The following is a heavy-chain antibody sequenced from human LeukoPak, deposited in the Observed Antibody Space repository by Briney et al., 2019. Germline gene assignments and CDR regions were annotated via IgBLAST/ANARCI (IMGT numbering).Heavy chain of an antibody. J-gene: IGHJ6*02. CDR2: IYYSGST. CDR3: ARWGDIVVVPAAWEDYYYGMDV. Sequence: SETLSLTCTVSGGSISSYYWSWIRQPPGKGLEWIGYIYYSGSTNYNPSLKSRVTISVDTSKNQFSLKLSSVTAADTAVYYCARWGDIVVVPAAWEDYYYGMDVWGQGTTVTVSS. CDR1: GGSISSYY. V-gene: IGHV4-59*08. D-gene: IGHD2-2*01.